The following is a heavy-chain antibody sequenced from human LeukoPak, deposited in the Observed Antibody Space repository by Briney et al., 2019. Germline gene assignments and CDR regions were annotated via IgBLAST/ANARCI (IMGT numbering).Heavy chain of an antibody. D-gene: IGHD3-16*02. CDR1: GFTFSSYG. CDR2: IWYDGSNK. CDR3: ASYDYVWGSYRHAFDY. V-gene: IGHV3-30*02. Sequence: PGGSLRLSCAASGFTFSSYGMHWVRQAPGKGLEWVAFIWYDGSNKYYADSVKGRFTISRDNSKNTLYLQMNSLRAEDTAVYFCASYDYVWGSYRHAFDYWGQGTLVTVSS. J-gene: IGHJ4*02.